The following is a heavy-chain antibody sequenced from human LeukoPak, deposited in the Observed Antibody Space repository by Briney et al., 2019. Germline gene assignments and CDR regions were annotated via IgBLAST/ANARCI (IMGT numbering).Heavy chain of an antibody. D-gene: IGHD3-3*01. V-gene: IGHV3-23*01. CDR1: EFTFSSYA. Sequence: GGSLRLSCAASEFTFSSYAMNWVRQAPGKGLEWVSAMSGSGGSTYYADSVKGRFTISRDNSKNTLYLQMNSLRAEDTAVYYCAKVPPAPCSGYYYWLFAYWGQGTLVTVSS. CDR2: MSGSGGST. CDR3: AKVPPAPCSGYYYWLFAY. J-gene: IGHJ4*02.